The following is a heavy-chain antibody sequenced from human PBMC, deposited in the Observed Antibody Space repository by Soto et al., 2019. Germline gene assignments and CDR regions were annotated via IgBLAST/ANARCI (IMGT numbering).Heavy chain of an antibody. CDR2: IFYSGTT. V-gene: IGHV4-31*03. CDR3: ARGAADYGDAFDV. J-gene: IGHJ3*01. CDR1: GGSTSSGGYY. D-gene: IGHD4-17*01. Sequence: QVQLQESGPGLVKPSQTLSLTCTVSGGSTSSGGYYWTWIRQYPGKGLEWIGYIFYSGTTYYNPSLKSRVHILVDTSKNQFSLKRSSVTPADTAVYYCARGAADYGDAFDVWGQGTMVTVSS.